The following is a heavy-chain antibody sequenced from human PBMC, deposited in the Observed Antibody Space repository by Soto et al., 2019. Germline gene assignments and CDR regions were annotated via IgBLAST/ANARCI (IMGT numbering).Heavy chain of an antibody. D-gene: IGHD2-8*01. CDR2: ISAYNGNT. J-gene: IGHJ5*02. CDR1: GYTFTSYG. V-gene: IGHV1-18*04. CDR3: ARLLSGYGTNGVCFPDSWFDP. Sequence: GASVKVSCKASGYTFTSYGISWVRQAPGQGLEWMGWISAYNGNTNYAQKLQGRVTMTTDTSTSTAYMELRSLRSDDTAVYYCARLLSGYGTNGVCFPDSWFDPWGQGTLVTVSS.